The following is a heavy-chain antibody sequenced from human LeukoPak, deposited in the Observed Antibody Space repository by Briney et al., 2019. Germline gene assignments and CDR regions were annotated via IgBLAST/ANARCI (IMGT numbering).Heavy chain of an antibody. CDR1: GLTFSSFA. Sequence: GGSLRLSCAASGLTFSSFAMTWVRQAPGKGLEWVSGISGSGSTTYYADSVKGRFTISRDNAKNSLYLQMNSLRAEDTAVYYCARAPTVVMGGFDYWGQGTLVTVSS. CDR3: ARAPTVVMGGFDY. V-gene: IGHV3-23*01. D-gene: IGHD4-23*01. CDR2: ISGSGSTT. J-gene: IGHJ4*02.